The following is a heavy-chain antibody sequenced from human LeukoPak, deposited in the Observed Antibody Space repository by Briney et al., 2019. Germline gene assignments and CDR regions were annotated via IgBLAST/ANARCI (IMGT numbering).Heavy chain of an antibody. D-gene: IGHD2-21*02. J-gene: IGHJ6*02. V-gene: IGHV3-66*01. CDR3: ARECGGDCYSKAANYYYYYGMDV. CDR2: IYSDDST. Sequence: PGGSLRLSCAVSGFTVSSNYISWVRQAPGKGLEWVSVIYSDDSTYYADSVKGRITISRDNSKNTLYLQMTSLRAEDTAVYYCARECGGDCYSKAANYYYYYGMDVWGQGTTVSVSS. CDR1: GFTVSSNY.